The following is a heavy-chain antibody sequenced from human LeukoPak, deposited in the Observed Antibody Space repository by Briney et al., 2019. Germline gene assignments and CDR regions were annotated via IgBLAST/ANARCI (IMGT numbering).Heavy chain of an antibody. D-gene: IGHD1-26*01. CDR3: ARHSGSELVFDY. Sequence: ASVKVSCKASGYTFTSYGISWVRQAPGQGLEWMGWISAYNGNTNYEQKPQGRVTMTTDTSTSTAYMELRSLRSDDTAVYYCARHSGSELVFDYWGQGTLVTVSS. CDR1: GYTFTSYG. J-gene: IGHJ4*02. CDR2: ISAYNGNT. V-gene: IGHV1-18*01.